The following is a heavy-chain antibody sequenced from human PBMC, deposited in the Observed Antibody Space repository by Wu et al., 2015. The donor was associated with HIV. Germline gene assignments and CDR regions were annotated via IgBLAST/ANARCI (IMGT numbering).Heavy chain of an antibody. Sequence: QVQLLQSGAEVKNPGSSVRVSCKASGATFTSYALSWVRQAPGQGLEWMGRLIPMYGTANYAQKFQGRVTITADESTSTAYMDVSSLRSDDTAVYYCAGGGGRTSMVPLCTFWGQGTLVTVSS. CDR1: GATFTSYA. J-gene: IGHJ4*02. CDR3: AGGGGRTSMVPLCTF. D-gene: IGHD5-18*01. V-gene: IGHV1-69*13. CDR2: LIPMYGTA.